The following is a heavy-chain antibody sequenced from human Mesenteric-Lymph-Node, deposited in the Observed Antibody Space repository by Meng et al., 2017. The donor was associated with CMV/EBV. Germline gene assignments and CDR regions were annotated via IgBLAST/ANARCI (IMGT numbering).Heavy chain of an antibody. V-gene: IGHV4-59*01. D-gene: IGHD2-21*01. CDR2: IYYTGGT. CDR1: GGSISSYS. Sequence: SGGSISSYSWRWIRQPPGKGLEWIGYIYYTGGTNYSPSLKSRVTISVDTSKNQFSLKLSSVTAADTAVYYCARDVRGYCGGDCYVFDYWGQGTLVTVSS. J-gene: IGHJ4*02. CDR3: ARDVRGYCGGDCYVFDY.